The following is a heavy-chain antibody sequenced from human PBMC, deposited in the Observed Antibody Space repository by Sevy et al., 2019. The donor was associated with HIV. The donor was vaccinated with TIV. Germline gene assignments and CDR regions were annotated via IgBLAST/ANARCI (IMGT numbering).Heavy chain of an antibody. J-gene: IGHJ4*02. CDR3: ARVWSSGSGWYNGFDC. CDR1: GGSISSYY. D-gene: IGHD6-13*01. Sequence: SETLSLSCTVSGGSISSYYWSWIRQPAGKGLEWIGRIYTSGSTNYNPSLKSRVTMSVDTSKNQFSLKLSSVTAADTAGYYCARVWSSGSGWYNGFDCLGQGTLVTVSS. CDR2: IYTSGST. V-gene: IGHV4-4*07.